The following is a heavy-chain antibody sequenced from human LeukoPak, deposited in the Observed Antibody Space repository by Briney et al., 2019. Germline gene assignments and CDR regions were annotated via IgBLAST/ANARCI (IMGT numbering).Heavy chain of an antibody. Sequence: GESLRLSCAASGFTFSSYSMNWVRQAPGKGLEWVSSISSSSSYIYYADSVKGRFTISRDNAKNSLYLQMNSLRAEDTAVYYCARDHSGGLDYWGQGTLVTVSS. CDR3: ARDHSGGLDY. J-gene: IGHJ4*02. D-gene: IGHD2-8*02. CDR1: GFTFSSYS. CDR2: ISSSSSYI. V-gene: IGHV3-21*01.